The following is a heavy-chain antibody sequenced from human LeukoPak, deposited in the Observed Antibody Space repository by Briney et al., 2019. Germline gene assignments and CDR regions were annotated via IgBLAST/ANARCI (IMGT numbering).Heavy chain of an antibody. CDR2: ISSSGSTI. CDR1: GFTFSSYE. CDR3: AISRAGYFDY. Sequence: PGGSLRLSCAASGFTFSSYEMSWVRQAPGKGLEWVSYISSSGSTIYYADSVKGRFTISRDNAKNSLYLQMNSLRAEDTAAYYCAISRAGYFDYWGQGTLVTVSS. V-gene: IGHV3-48*03. J-gene: IGHJ4*02.